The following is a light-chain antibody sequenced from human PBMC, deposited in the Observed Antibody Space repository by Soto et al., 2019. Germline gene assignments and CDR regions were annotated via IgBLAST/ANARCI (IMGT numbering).Light chain of an antibody. V-gene: IGKV1-27*01. CDR3: LRYNSAPWT. CDR1: QGIANY. J-gene: IGKJ1*01. Sequence: DFQMTQSPSSLSASVGDRVTITCRASQGIANYLAWYQQKSGKVPKLLIYTASTLQSGVPSRFSGSGSGTDFTLTISGLQPEDVATYYCLRYNSAPWTFGQGTKVEIK. CDR2: TAS.